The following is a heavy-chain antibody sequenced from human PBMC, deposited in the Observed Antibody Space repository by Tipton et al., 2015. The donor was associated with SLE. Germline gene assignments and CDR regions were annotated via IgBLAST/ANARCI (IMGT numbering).Heavy chain of an antibody. J-gene: IGHJ4*02. V-gene: IGHV3-30*04. Sequence: QLVQSGGGLVQPGGSLRLSCAASGFTFSDYAMHWVRQSPGKGLEWVALISYDGINKYFADSVKGRFTISRDDSTNTLYLQMNSLRAEDTAVYFCARSLATTVPRFDYWGQGTLVTVSS. CDR3: ARSLATTVPRFDY. D-gene: IGHD5-24*01. CDR1: GFTFSDYA. CDR2: ISYDGINK.